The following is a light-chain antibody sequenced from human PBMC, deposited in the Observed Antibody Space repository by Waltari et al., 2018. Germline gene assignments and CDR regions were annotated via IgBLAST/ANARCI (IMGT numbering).Light chain of an antibody. Sequence: YVLTQPPSVSVAPGKTATLTCGGETIESKSVHWYQQKAGQAPVLVLFYDTDRPSGIPDRFSGSNSGNTATLTISWVEAGDEADYHCQVWDDTTNSGVFGGGTRLTVL. CDR1: TIESKS. CDR2: YDT. V-gene: IGLV3-21*01. CDR3: QVWDDTTNSGV. J-gene: IGLJ3*02.